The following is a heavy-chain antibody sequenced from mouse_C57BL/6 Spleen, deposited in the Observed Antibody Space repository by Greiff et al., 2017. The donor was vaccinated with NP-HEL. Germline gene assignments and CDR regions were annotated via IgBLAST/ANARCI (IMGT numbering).Heavy chain of an antibody. CDR1: GFTFSDYG. V-gene: IGHV5-17*01. CDR3: SRGIWSDAMDY. D-gene: IGHD1-1*02. CDR2: ISSGSSTI. J-gene: IGHJ4*01. Sequence: EVHLVESGGGLVKPGGSLKLSCAASGFTFSDYGMPWVRQAPEKGLEWVAYISSGSSTIYYADTVKGRFTISRDNAKNTLFLQMTSLRSEDTAMYYCSRGIWSDAMDYWGQGTSVTVSS.